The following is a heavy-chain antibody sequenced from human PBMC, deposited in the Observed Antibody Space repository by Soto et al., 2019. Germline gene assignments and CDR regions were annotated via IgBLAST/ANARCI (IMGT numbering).Heavy chain of an antibody. V-gene: IGHV4-4*07. D-gene: IGHD6-6*01. J-gene: IGHJ3*02. CDR2: IYTSGST. Sequence: PSETLSLTCTVSGGSTSSYYWSWIRQPAGKGLEWIGRIYTSGSTNYNPSLKSRVTMSVDTSKNQFSLKLSSVTAADTAVYYRARALIADRPGDFDIWGQGTMVTVSS. CDR3: ARALIADRPGDFDI. CDR1: GGSTSSYY.